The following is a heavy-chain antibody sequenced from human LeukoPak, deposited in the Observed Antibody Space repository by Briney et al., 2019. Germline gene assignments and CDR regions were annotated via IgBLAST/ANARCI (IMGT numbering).Heavy chain of an antibody. CDR3: AKTTYSGGWYNFDY. J-gene: IGHJ4*02. Sequence: GGSLRLSCAASGFTFRSYAMSWVRQGPGKGLEWVSAISGSGGSAYYEESVTGRFTITRDNSKNTLSLQMNSLRADDTAVYYCAKTTYSGGWYNFDYWDPGTVVNVSS. V-gene: IGHV3-23*01. CDR2: ISGSGGSA. D-gene: IGHD6-19*01. CDR1: GFTFRSYA.